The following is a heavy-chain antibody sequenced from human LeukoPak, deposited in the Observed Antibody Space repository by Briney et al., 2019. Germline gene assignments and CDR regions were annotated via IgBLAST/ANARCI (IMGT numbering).Heavy chain of an antibody. CDR2: ISAYNGNT. V-gene: IGHV1-18*01. CDR3: ARDWIAAAGRQLFDY. Sequence: ASVKVSCKASGYTFTSYAMHWVRQAPGQRLEWMGWISAYNGNTNYAQKLQGRVTMTTDTSTSTAYMELRSLRSDDTAVYYCARDWIAAAGRQLFDYWGQGTLVTVSS. CDR1: GYTFTSYA. J-gene: IGHJ4*02. D-gene: IGHD6-13*01.